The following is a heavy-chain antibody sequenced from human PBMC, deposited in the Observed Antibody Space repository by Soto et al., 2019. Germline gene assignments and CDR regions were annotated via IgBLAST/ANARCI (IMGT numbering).Heavy chain of an antibody. CDR3: ARGLVGATSYYFYGMDV. J-gene: IGHJ6*02. CDR1: GFTFSSYG. V-gene: IGHV3-33*01. Sequence: QVQLVESGGGVVQPGRSLRLSCAASGFTFSSYGMHWVRQAPGKGLEWVAVIWYDGSNKYYADSVKGRFTISRDNSKNKLYLQMNSLRAEDTAVYYCARGLVGATSYYFYGMDVWGQGTTVTVSS. D-gene: IGHD1-26*01. CDR2: IWYDGSNK.